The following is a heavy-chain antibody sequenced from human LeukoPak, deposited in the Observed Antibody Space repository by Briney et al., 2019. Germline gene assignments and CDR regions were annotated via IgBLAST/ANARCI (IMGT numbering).Heavy chain of an antibody. CDR2: IYYSGST. V-gene: IGHV4-39*07. CDR3: ARGRQSLRLRFLEGNSMLDY. J-gene: IGHJ4*02. D-gene: IGHD3-3*01. CDR1: GGSISSSSYY. Sequence: SETLSLTCTVSGGSISSSSYYWGWIRQPPGTGLEWSGSIYYSGSTYYNPSLKSRVTISVDTSKNQFSLKLSSVTAADTAVYYCARGRQSLRLRFLEGNSMLDYWGQGTLVTVSS.